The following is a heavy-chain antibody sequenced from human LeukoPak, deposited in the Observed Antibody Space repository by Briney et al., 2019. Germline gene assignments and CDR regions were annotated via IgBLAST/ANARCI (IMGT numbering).Heavy chain of an antibody. CDR3: ARQSSDDAFDI. Sequence: SETLSLTCTVSGGSISSYYWSWIRQPPGKGLEWIGYIYYSGSTNYNPSLKSRVTISVDTSKNQFSLKLRSVTAADTAVYYCARQSSDDAFDIWGQGTMVTVSS. CDR2: IYYSGST. J-gene: IGHJ3*02. V-gene: IGHV4-59*08. CDR1: GGSISSYY.